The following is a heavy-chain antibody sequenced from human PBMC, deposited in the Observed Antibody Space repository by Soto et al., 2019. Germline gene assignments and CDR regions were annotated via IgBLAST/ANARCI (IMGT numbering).Heavy chain of an antibody. Sequence: QVQVVQSGAEVKKPGASVKVSCKASGYTFTSYDINWVRQATGQGLEWMGWMNPNNGNTGYAQKFQGRVTMTRNTSISTAYMELSSLRSEDTAVYYCARQYYDFWSGYNYGMDVWGQGTTVTVSS. CDR2: MNPNNGNT. J-gene: IGHJ6*02. CDR1: GYTFTSYD. CDR3: ARQYYDFWSGYNYGMDV. V-gene: IGHV1-8*01. D-gene: IGHD3-3*01.